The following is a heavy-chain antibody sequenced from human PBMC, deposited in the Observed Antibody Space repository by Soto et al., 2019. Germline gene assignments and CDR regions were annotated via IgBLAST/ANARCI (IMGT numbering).Heavy chain of an antibody. D-gene: IGHD2-2*01. J-gene: IGHJ6*02. CDR3: ARSQGSSTSLEIYYYYYYGMDV. CDR2: IIPITATA. Sequence: QVQLVQSGAEVKKPGSSVKVSCKASGGTFGSYAISWVRQAPGQGLEWMGGIIPITATANYAQKFQGRVTITADEYTSTASMQLSSRRSEDTAVYYCARSQGSSTSLEIYYYYYYGMDVWGQGTTVTVSS. CDR1: GGTFGSYA. V-gene: IGHV1-69*01.